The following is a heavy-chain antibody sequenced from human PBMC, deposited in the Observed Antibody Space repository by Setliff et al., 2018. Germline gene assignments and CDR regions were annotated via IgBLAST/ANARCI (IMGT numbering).Heavy chain of an antibody. CDR3: ARMSTSGPHYDY. J-gene: IGHJ4*02. CDR1: GYTFSHSG. Sequence: ASVKVSCKASGYTFSHSGITWVRQAPGQGLEWMGWIHAGSSNTLYSQRFQDRITISRDTSATTVHMELSSLRSDDTAVYYCARMSTSGPHYDYWGQGTLVTVSS. D-gene: IGHD2-8*02. V-gene: IGHV1-18*01. CDR2: IHAGSSNT.